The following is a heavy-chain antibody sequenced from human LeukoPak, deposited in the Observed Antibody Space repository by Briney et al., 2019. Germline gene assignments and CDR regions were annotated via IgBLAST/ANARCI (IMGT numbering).Heavy chain of an antibody. CDR3: ATDGAGFDT. J-gene: IGHJ5*02. V-gene: IGHV3-11*01. CDR1: GFTFNDYY. CDR2: INIGGTNT. Sequence: GGSLRLSCAASGFTFNDYYMSWIRQPPGNGLEWLSYINIGGTNTHYAGSVKGRFTISRDNAKKSLYLEMNNLRAEDTAVYYCATDGAGFDTWGQGVLVTVSS.